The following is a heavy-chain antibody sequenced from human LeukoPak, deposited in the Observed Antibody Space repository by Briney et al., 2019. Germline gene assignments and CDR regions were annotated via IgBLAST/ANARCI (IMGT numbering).Heavy chain of an antibody. D-gene: IGHD3-9*01. CDR1: GFTFSSYS. CDR2: ISSSSSYI. Sequence: PGGSLRLSCAASGFTFSSYSMNWVRQAPGKGLEWVSSISSSSSYIYYADSVKGRFTISRDNAKNSLYLQMNSLRAEDTAVYYCARDGGHYDILTGYYRAGKYFQHWGQGTLVTVSS. V-gene: IGHV3-21*01. J-gene: IGHJ1*01. CDR3: ARDGGHYDILTGYYRAGKYFQH.